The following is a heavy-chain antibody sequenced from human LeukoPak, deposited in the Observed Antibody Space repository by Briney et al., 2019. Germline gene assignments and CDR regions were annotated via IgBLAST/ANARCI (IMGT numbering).Heavy chain of an antibody. CDR2: ISWNSGSI. CDR1: GFTFDDYA. D-gene: IGHD3-10*01. V-gene: IGHV3-9*01. J-gene: IGHJ3*02. Sequence: GGSLRLSCAASGFTFDDYAMHWVRQAPGKGLEWVSGISWNSGSIGYADSVKGRFTISRDNAKNSLYLQMNSLRAEDTALYYCAKEAFDYYGSGSDRAFDIWGQGTMVTVSS. CDR3: AKEAFDYYGSGSDRAFDI.